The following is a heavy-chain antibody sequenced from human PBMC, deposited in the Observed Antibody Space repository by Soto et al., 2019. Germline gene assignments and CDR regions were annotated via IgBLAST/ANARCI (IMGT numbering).Heavy chain of an antibody. CDR3: AILPEYSSSSASIDY. D-gene: IGHD6-6*01. J-gene: IGHJ4*02. V-gene: IGHV1-3*01. Sequence: ASVKVSCKASGYTFTSYAMHWVRQAPGQRLEWMGWINAGNGNTKYSQKFQGRVTITRDTSASTAYMELSSLRSEDTAVYYCAILPEYSSSSASIDYWGQGTLVTVSS. CDR1: GYTFTSYA. CDR2: INAGNGNT.